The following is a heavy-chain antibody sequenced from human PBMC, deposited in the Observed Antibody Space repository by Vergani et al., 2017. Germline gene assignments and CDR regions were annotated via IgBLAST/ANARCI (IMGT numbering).Heavy chain of an antibody. Sequence: QVQLQESGPGLVKPSETLSLTCTVSGGSISSYYWSWIRQPPGKGLEWIGYIYYSGSTNYNPSLESRVTISVDTSKNQFSLKLSSVTAADTAVYYCARRPSMMRLPYFDYWGQGTLVTVSS. CDR2: IYYSGST. D-gene: IGHD5-18*01. J-gene: IGHJ4*02. CDR1: GGSISSYY. V-gene: IGHV4-59*01. CDR3: ARRPSMMRLPYFDY.